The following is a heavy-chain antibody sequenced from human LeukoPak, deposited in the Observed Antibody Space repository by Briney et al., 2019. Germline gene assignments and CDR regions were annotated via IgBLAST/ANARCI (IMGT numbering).Heavy chain of an antibody. CDR2: IYYSGTI. CDR1: GGSFSSSNYF. V-gene: IGHV4-39*01. D-gene: IGHD5-24*01. CDR3: ARHEEEDGYNAKTFDY. J-gene: IGHJ4*02. Sequence: PSETLSLTCAVYGGSFSSSNYFWGWIRQTPGMGLEWIGSIYYSGTIYYNPSLKSRVTISVDTSKNQFSLRLSSVTAADTAVYYCARHEEEDGYNAKTFDYWGQGTLVTVSS.